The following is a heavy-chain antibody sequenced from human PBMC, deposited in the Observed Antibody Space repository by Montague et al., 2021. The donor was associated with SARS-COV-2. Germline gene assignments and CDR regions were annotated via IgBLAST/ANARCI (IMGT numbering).Heavy chain of an antibody. V-gene: IGHV2-70*11. J-gene: IGHJ4*02. D-gene: IGHD3-9*01. CDR3: AREYYDILTGYYKRVFDY. CDR2: XDWDDDK. Sequence: PALVKPTQTLTLTCTFSGFSLSTSGMCVSWIRQPPGKALEWLARXDWDDDKYYSTSLKTRLTSSKDTSKNQVVLTMTNMDPVDTATYYCAREYYDILTGYYKRVFDYWGQGTLVTVSS. CDR1: GFSLSTSGMC.